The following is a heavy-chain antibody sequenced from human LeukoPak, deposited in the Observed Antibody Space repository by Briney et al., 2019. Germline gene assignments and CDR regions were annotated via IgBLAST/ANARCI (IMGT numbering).Heavy chain of an antibody. CDR3: ATCMVGEPWWFDP. CDR1: GYTFTSYG. Sequence: ASVKVSCKASGYTFTSYGISWVRQPPGQGLEWMGWISAYNGNTNYAQKLQGRVTMTTDTSTSTAYMELRSLRSDDTAVYYCATCMVGEPWWFDPWGQGTLVTVSS. CDR2: ISAYNGNT. J-gene: IGHJ5*02. D-gene: IGHD2-15*01. V-gene: IGHV1-18*01.